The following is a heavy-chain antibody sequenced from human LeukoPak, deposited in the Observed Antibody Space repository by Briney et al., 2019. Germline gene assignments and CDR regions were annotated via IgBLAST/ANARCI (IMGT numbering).Heavy chain of an antibody. CDR1: GGTFSSYA. D-gene: IGHD2-2*01. CDR2: IIPIFGTA. V-gene: IGHV1-69*05. CDR3: ARDFQPRYYYYYMDV. J-gene: IGHJ6*03. Sequence: SVKVSCKASGGTFSSYAISWVRQAPGQGLEWMGGIIPIFGTANYAQKFQGRVTITTDESTSTAYMELSSLRSEDTAMYYCARDFQPRYYYYYMDVWGKGTTVTVSS.